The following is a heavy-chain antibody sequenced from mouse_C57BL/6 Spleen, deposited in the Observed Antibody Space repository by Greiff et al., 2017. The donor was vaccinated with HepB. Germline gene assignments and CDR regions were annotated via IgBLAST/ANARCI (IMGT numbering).Heavy chain of an antibody. CDR2: IWSGGST. CDR1: GFSLTSYG. CDR3: ARESRGRGFAY. Sequence: QVQLKESGPGLVQPSQSLSITCTVSGFSLTSYGVHWVRQSPGKGLEWLGVIWSGGSTDYNAAFISRLSISKDNSKSQVFFKMNSLQADDTAIYYWARESRGRGFAYWGQGTLVTVSA. V-gene: IGHV2-2*01. J-gene: IGHJ3*01.